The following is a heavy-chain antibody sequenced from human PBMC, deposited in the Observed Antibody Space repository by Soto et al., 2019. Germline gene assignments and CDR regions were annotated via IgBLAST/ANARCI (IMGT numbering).Heavy chain of an antibody. V-gene: IGHV3-74*01. CDR1: GFTFSSYW. D-gene: IGHD3-9*01. J-gene: IGHJ4*02. Sequence: GGSLRLSCAASGFTFSSYWMHWVRQAPGKGLVWVSRINSDGSSTSYADSVKGRFTISRDNAKNTLYLQMNSLRAEDTAVYYCARGDYDILTGYPDYWGQGTLVTVSS. CDR3: ARGDYDILTGYPDY. CDR2: INSDGSST.